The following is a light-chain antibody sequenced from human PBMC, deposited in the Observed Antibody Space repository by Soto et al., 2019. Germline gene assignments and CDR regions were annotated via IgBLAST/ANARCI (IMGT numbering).Light chain of an antibody. J-gene: IGKJ1*01. V-gene: IGKV1-27*01. CDR3: QKHNSAPWT. Sequence: DIQMTQSPSSLSVSVGDRVTITCRASQVISYYLAWYQQKPGKVPKLLIYAASTLQSGVPFRFSGSGSGTDFTLTISSLQPEDVATYYCQKHNSAPWTFGQGTKVEIK. CDR2: AAS. CDR1: QVISYY.